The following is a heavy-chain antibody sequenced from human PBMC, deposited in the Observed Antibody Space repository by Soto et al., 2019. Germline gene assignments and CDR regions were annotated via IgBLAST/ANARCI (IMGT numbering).Heavy chain of an antibody. Sequence: QLQLQESGPGLVKPSETLSLTCAVSGASISRTGFHWGWIRQPPVQGLEWIGSIYEGATTFYNSSLQSRVTMSANTSKTHFSLNLRSVTAADTAVYYCARRGSGHTLDYWVQGTLVTVSS. D-gene: IGHD3-10*01. J-gene: IGHJ4*02. CDR1: GASISRTGFH. CDR3: ARRGSGHTLDY. V-gene: IGHV4-39*01. CDR2: IYEGATT.